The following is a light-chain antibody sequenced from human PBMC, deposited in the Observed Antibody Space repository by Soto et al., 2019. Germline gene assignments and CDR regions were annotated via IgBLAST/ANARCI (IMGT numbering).Light chain of an antibody. CDR1: QSISSTY. V-gene: IGKV3-20*01. Sequence: EIVLTQSPGTLSLSPGERATLYCRASQSISSTYLAWYQHKPGQAPRLLIYGASTRATGIPDRFSGSGSGTDFTLTVSRLEPEDFAVYFCQQFGSPITFGQGTRLEIK. CDR3: QQFGSPIT. J-gene: IGKJ5*01. CDR2: GAS.